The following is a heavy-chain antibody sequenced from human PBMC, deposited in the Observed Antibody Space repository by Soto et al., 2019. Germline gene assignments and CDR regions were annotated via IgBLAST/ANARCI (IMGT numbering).Heavy chain of an antibody. CDR3: AKDRAASPRWAFDI. Sequence: EVQLLESGGGLVKPGGSLRLSCAASGFTFSSYAMSWVRQAPGKGLEWVSAISGSGGSTDYAESVKGRFTISRDNSNNTEYLQLNSPRAEDTAVYYCAKDRAASPRWAFDIWGPGTLVTVSS. D-gene: IGHD6-13*01. V-gene: IGHV3-23*01. J-gene: IGHJ3*02. CDR2: ISGSGGST. CDR1: GFTFSSYA.